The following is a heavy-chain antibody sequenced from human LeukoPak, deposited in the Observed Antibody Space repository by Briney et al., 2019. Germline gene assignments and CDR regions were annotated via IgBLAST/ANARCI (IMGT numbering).Heavy chain of an antibody. D-gene: IGHD1-20*01. J-gene: IGHJ5*02. CDR3: ARDGGITGNWFDP. V-gene: IGHV4-39*07. CDR1: GGSISSSSYY. Sequence: SETLSLACTVSGGSISSSSYYWGWIRQSPGKGLEWIGSIYYSGSTYYSPSLKSRVTISVDTSKNQFSLRLSSVTAADTAVYYCARDGGITGNWFDPWGQGALVTVSS. CDR2: IYYSGST.